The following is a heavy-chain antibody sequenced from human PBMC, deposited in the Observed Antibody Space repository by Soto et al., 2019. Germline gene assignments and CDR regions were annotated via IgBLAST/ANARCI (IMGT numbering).Heavy chain of an antibody. V-gene: IGHV3-23*01. D-gene: IGHD2-15*01. Sequence: EVQLLESGGGLVQPGGSLRLSCAASGFIFSNYAMSWVRQAPGKGLEWVSVISGSGGSTYYADSAKGRFTISRDNSTNTLHLQMNSRRAEDTAVYYCAKQGEDYCSGGYCYLGYFQHWGQGTLVTVSS. CDR1: GFIFSNYA. J-gene: IGHJ1*01. CDR2: ISGSGGST. CDR3: AKQGEDYCSGGYCYLGYFQH.